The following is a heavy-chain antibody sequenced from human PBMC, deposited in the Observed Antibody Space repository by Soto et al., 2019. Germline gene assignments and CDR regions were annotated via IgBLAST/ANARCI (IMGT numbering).Heavy chain of an antibody. J-gene: IGHJ5*02. Sequence: QVQLVQSGAEVKKPGASVKVSCKASGYTFTSYGISWVRQAPEQGLEWMGWISAYNGNTNYAQKLQGRVTMTTDTSTSTAYMELRSLRSDDTAVYYCARVNTIFGVVINWFDPWGQGTLVTVSS. CDR1: GYTFTSYG. D-gene: IGHD3-3*01. CDR3: ARVNTIFGVVINWFDP. V-gene: IGHV1-18*01. CDR2: ISAYNGNT.